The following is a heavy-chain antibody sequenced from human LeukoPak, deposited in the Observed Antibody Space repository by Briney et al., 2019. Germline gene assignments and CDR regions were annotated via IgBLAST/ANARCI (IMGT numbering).Heavy chain of an antibody. Sequence: SETLSLTCAVYCGSFSGYYWRWIRQPPGKGLEWMGEINHSGSTNYNPSLKSRVTISVDTSNNQFSLKLSSVTAADTAVYYCARVGDTSMAPFAWWGQGTLVTVSS. J-gene: IGHJ1*01. CDR3: ARVGDTSMAPFAW. V-gene: IGHV4-34*01. CDR1: CGSFSGYY. CDR2: INHSGST. D-gene: IGHD5-18*01.